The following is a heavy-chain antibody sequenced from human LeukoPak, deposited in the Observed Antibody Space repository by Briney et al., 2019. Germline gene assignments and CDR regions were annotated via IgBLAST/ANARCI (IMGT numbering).Heavy chain of an antibody. J-gene: IGHJ4*02. CDR3: ARGRFSGYGAD. CDR2: INSDGSST. V-gene: IGHV3-74*01. Sequence: GGSLRLSCAASGFTFSSYWMHWVRQAPGKGLVWVSRINSDGSSTSYADSVKGRFTISRDNAKNTLYLQMNSLRAEDTAVYYCARGRFSGYGADWGQGTLVTVSS. CDR1: GFTFSSYW. D-gene: IGHD5-12*01.